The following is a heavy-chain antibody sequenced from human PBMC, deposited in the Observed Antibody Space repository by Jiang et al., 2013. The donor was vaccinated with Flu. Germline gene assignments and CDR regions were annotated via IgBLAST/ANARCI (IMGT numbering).Heavy chain of an antibody. V-gene: IGHV4-59*01. Sequence: PGLVKPSETLSLTCTVSGGSISSYYWSWIRQPPGKGLEWIGYIYYSGSTNYNPSLKSRVTISVDTSKNQFSLKLSSVTAADTAVYYCARDPGYSYGPYGMDVWGQGTTVTVSS. D-gene: IGHD5-18*01. CDR3: ARDPGYSYGPYGMDV. J-gene: IGHJ6*02. CDR1: GGSISSYY. CDR2: IYYSGST.